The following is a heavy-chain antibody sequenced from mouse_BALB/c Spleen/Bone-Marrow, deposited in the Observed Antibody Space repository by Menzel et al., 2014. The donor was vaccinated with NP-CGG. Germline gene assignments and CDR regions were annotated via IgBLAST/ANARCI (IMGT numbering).Heavy chain of an antibody. CDR1: GYTFSSYV. CDR2: INPYNDGT. V-gene: IGHV1-14*01. J-gene: IGHJ4*01. D-gene: IGHD2-3*01. CDR3: AREADGYYVGAMDY. Sequence: VHVKQSGPELGKPGASVKMSCKASGYTFSSYVIHWVKQKPGQGLEWMGYINPYNDGTKYNEKFKGKATLTSDKSSSTAYIDLSSLTSEDSAVYYCAREADGYYVGAMDYWGQGTSVTVSS.